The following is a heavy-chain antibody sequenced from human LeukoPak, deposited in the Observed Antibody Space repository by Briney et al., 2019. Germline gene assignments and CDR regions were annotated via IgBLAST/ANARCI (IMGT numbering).Heavy chain of an antibody. J-gene: IGHJ4*02. CDR2: IIPIFGTA. CDR1: GYIFTDYY. V-gene: IGHV1-69*13. D-gene: IGHD6-6*01. Sequence: SVKVSCKASGYIFTDYYMHWVRQAPGQGLEWMGGIIPIFGTANYAQKFQGRVTITADESTSTAYMELSSLRSEDTAVYYCARLGSSSSGYWGQGTLVTVSS. CDR3: ARLGSSSSGY.